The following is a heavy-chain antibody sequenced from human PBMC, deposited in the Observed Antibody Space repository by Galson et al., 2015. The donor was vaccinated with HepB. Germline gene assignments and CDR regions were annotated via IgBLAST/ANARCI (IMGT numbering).Heavy chain of an antibody. CDR3: ARVDYFGSSGYYMH. CDR1: GYTFSIHG. D-gene: IGHD3-22*01. V-gene: IGHV1-18*01. Sequence: SVKVSCKASGYTFSIHGISWVRQAPGQGLEWMGWISGYNGNTDHSQKFQGRVTMTKDTSTSTAYMELRSLRSDDAAVYYCARVDYFGSSGYYMHWGQGTMVTVSS. CDR2: ISGYNGNT. J-gene: IGHJ4*02.